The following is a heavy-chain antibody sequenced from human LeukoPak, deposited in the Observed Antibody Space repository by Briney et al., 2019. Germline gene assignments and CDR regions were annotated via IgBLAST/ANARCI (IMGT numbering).Heavy chain of an antibody. D-gene: IGHD3-10*01. CDR2: IYYSGST. CDR3: AISGSGTYYDEQFDY. V-gene: IGHV4-39*05. Sequence: SETPSLTCTVSGGSISSSSYYWGWIRRPPGKGLEWIGSIYYSGSTYYNPSLKTRVTIYVDTSKKQFSLKLNSVTAADTAVYYCAISGSGTYYDEQFDYWGQGTLVTVSS. J-gene: IGHJ4*02. CDR1: GGSISSSSYY.